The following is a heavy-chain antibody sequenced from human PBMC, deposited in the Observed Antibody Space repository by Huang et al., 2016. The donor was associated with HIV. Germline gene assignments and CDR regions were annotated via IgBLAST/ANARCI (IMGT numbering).Heavy chain of an antibody. Sequence: EVQLVESGGGLVQPGGSLRLSCAASGFAFGKYWMNWVRQPQGKGLEWLANRERDGSEKSYVDSVKGRFTISRDNAESTLYLQMNSLTVEDTAVYYCARGGISVALAAIDFWGQGTLVTVSS. CDR1: GFAFGKYW. D-gene: IGHD3-16*01. CDR3: ARGGISVALAAIDF. V-gene: IGHV3-7*01. J-gene: IGHJ4*02. CDR2: RERDGSEK.